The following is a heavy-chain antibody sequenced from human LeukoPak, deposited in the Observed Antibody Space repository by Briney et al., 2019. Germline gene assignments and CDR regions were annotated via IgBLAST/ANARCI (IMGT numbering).Heavy chain of an antibody. CDR3: ARGPRRGRYFDY. J-gene: IGHJ4*02. CDR1: GGSFSGCY. V-gene: IGHV4-34*01. CDR2: INHSGST. D-gene: IGHD3-16*01. Sequence: PSETLSLTCAVYGGSFSGCYWSWIRQPPGKGREWIGEINHSGSTNYNPSLKSRVTISVDTSKNQFSLKLSSVTAADTAVYYCARGPRRGRYFDYWGQGTLVTVSS.